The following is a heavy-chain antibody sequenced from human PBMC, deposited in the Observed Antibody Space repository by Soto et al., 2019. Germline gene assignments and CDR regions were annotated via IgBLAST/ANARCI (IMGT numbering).Heavy chain of an antibody. V-gene: IGHV1-69*01. CDR2: IIPICGTA. Sequence: QVQLVQSGAEVKKPGSSVKVSCKASGGTFSSYAISWVRQAPGHGLEWMGGIIPICGTANYAQKFQGRVTITADESTSTAYMELSSLSSEDTAVYYCARAPFGVVIVRRDYYYGMDVWGQGTTVTVSS. CDR1: GGTFSSYA. J-gene: IGHJ6*02. CDR3: ARAPFGVVIVRRDYYYGMDV. D-gene: IGHD3-3*01.